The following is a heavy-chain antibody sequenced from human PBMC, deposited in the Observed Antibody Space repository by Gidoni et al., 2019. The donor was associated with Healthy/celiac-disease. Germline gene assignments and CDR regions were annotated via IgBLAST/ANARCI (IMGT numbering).Heavy chain of an antibody. CDR2: RSYDGSNK. Sequence: QVQLVESGGGVVQPGRSLRLSCAAPGFTFSSYAMPWVRQAPGKGLEWVAVRSYDGSNKYYADSVKGRFTISRDNSKNTLYLQMNSLRAEDTAVYYCARDQWLVKGGGYYYYYGMDVWGQGTTVTVSS. J-gene: IGHJ6*02. CDR3: ARDQWLVKGGGYYYYYGMDV. D-gene: IGHD6-19*01. CDR1: GFTFSSYA. V-gene: IGHV3-30-3*01.